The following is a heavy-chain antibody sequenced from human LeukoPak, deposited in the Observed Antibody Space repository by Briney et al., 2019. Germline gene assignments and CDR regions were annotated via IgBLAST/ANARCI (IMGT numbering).Heavy chain of an antibody. CDR2: VNPNSGGT. CDR3: ARETSEAFET. J-gene: IGHJ5*02. CDR1: GYAFTDSY. Sequence: ASVRVSCKTSGYAFTDSYLHWVRQAPGRGLEWMGYVNPNSGGTDYAQKFQGRVTMTRDTSIATAYLELSSLTSDDTAVYYCARETSEAFETWGQGTLVTVSS. D-gene: IGHD2-2*01. V-gene: IGHV1-2*02.